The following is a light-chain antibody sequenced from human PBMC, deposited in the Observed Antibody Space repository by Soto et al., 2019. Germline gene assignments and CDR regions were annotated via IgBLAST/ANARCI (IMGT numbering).Light chain of an antibody. CDR2: GAS. Sequence: EIVLTQSPGTLSLSPRERATLSCRASQRVSSSYLAWYQQKPGQAPRLLIYGASSRATGIPDRFSGSGSGTDFTLTISRLEPEDFAVYYCQQYGSSPSGLTFGGGTKVDIK. CDR3: QQYGSSPSGLT. J-gene: IGKJ4*01. V-gene: IGKV3-20*01. CDR1: QRVSSSY.